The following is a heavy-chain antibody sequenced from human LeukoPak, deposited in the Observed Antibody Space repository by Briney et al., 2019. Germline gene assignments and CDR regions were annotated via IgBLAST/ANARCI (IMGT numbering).Heavy chain of an antibody. D-gene: IGHD2-2*02. J-gene: IGHJ6*03. Sequence: SETLSLTCTVSGGSISSHYWSWIRQPPGKGLEWIGYIYYSGSTNYNPSLKSRVTISVDTPKNQFSLKLSSVTAADTAVYYCASVPAAIPVGNYYMDVWGKGTTVTVSS. CDR2: IYYSGST. CDR3: ASVPAAIPVGNYYMDV. V-gene: IGHV4-59*11. CDR1: GGSISSHY.